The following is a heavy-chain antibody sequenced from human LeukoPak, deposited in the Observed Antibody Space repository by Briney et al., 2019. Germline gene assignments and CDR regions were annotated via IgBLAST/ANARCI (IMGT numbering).Heavy chain of an antibody. J-gene: IGHJ4*02. D-gene: IGHD5-24*01. Sequence: SETLSLTCAVYGGSFSGYYWSWIRQPXXXXXXXXXEINHSGSTNYNPSLKSRVTISVDTSKNQFSLKLSSVTAADTAVYYCARGRVEMATITEVYFDYWGQGTLVTVSS. V-gene: IGHV4-34*01. CDR2: INHSGST. CDR3: ARGRVEMATITEVYFDY. CDR1: GGSFSGYY.